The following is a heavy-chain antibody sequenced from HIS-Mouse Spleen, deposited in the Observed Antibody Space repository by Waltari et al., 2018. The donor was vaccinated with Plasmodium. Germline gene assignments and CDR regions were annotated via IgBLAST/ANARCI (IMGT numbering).Heavy chain of an antibody. CDR3: ARAGGIAARQFDY. J-gene: IGHJ4*02. D-gene: IGHD6-6*01. V-gene: IGHV4-59*01. CDR2: IYYSGST. Sequence: QLQLQESGPGLVKPSETLSLTCTVPGGSISSYYCSWIRQPQGKGLAWIGYIYYSGSTNYTPSRKSRVTISVDTSKNQFSLKLSSVTAADTAVYYCARAGGIAARQFDYWGQGTLVTVSS. CDR1: GGSISSYY.